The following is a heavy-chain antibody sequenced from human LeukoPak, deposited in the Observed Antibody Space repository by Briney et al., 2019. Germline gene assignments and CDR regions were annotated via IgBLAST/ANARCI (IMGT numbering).Heavy chain of an antibody. V-gene: IGHV4-34*01. CDR2: INHSGST. CDR3: ARRGPYYYDSSGYRADYYYGMDV. J-gene: IGHJ6*02. Sequence: SETLSLTCAVDGGSFSGYYWSWISQPPGKGMEWIGEINHSGSTNYNPSLKSRVTISVDTSKNQFSLKLSSVTAADTAVYYCARRGPYYYDSSGYRADYYYGMDVWGQGNPGHRLL. CDR1: GGSFSGYY. D-gene: IGHD3-22*01.